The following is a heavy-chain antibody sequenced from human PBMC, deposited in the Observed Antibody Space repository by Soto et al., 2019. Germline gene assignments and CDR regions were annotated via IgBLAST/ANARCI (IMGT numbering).Heavy chain of an antibody. CDR1: GYTFTSYD. CDR3: ARGTRLTGYYMDYYYYYMDV. D-gene: IGHD3-9*01. CDR2: MNPNSGNT. V-gene: IGHV1-8*01. J-gene: IGHJ6*03. Sequence: GASVKVSCKASGYTFTSYDINWVRQATGQGLEWMGWMNPNSGNTGYAQKFQGRVTMTRNTSISTAYMELSSLRSEDTAVYYCARGTRLTGYYMDYYYYYMDVWGKGTTVTVSS.